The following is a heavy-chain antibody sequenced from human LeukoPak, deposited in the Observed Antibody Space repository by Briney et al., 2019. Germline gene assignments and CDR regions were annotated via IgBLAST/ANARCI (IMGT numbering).Heavy chain of an antibody. J-gene: IGHJ3*02. CDR1: GFTFSDYY. Sequence: PGGSLRLSCAASGFTFSDYYMSWIRQAPGKGLEWVSYISSSGSTIYYADSVKGRFTISRDNAKNSLYLQMNSLRAEDTAVYHCARVVTTVGNDAFDIWGQGTMVTVSS. D-gene: IGHD4-11*01. CDR3: ARVVTTVGNDAFDI. V-gene: IGHV3-11*04. CDR2: ISSSGSTI.